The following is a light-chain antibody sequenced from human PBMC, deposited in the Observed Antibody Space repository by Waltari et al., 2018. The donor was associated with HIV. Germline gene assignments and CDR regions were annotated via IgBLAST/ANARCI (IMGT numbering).Light chain of an antibody. J-gene: IGLJ2*01. CDR2: QDS. Sequence: SYELTQPPSVSVSPGQTASITCAGDQLGDKYACWYQQKPGQTPVLVIYQDSKRPSGIPERFSGSNSGNTVTLTISGTQAMDEADYYCQAWDSSTVVFGGGTKLTVL. CDR1: QLGDKY. V-gene: IGLV3-1*01. CDR3: QAWDSSTVV.